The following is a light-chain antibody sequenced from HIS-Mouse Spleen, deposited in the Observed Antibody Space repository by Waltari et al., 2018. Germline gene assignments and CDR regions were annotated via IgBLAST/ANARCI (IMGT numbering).Light chain of an antibody. V-gene: IGLV2-23*01. CDR3: CSYAGSSTSCV. CDR1: RSDVGGYNL. CDR2: EGS. Sequence: QSALTQPASVSGSPGQSITISCTGTRSDVGGYNLVSWYQQHPGKAPKLMIYEGSKRPSGVSNRFSGSKSGNTASLTISGLQAEDEADYYCCSYAGSSTSCVFGGGTKLTVL. J-gene: IGLJ2*01.